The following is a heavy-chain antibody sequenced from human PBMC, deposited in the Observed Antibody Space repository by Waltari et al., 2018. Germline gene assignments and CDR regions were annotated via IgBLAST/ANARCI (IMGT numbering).Heavy chain of an antibody. CDR3: ARGRPPDRYSGSYGWLNDY. Sequence: QVQLVQSGAEVKNPGASVKVSCKASGYIFTAFFLHWIRQAPGQGFEWLGRINPRSGGTNVAQKFQGRITMTRDTSINTAYMELSSLRPDDTAVYYCARGRPPDRYSGSYGWLNDYWGQGTLVTVSS. CDR1: GYIFTAFF. V-gene: IGHV1-2*06. D-gene: IGHD1-26*01. CDR2: INPRSGGT. J-gene: IGHJ4*02.